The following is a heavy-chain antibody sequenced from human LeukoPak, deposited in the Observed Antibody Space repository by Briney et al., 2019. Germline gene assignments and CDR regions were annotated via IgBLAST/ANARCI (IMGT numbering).Heavy chain of an antibody. CDR3: ARGRQNYGDYPY. V-gene: IGHV3-30*14. Sequence: PGTSLRLSCAASGFTFSSYAMHWVRQAPGKGLEWVAVISYDGSNKYYADSVKGRFTTSGDNFKNTVYLQMNSLRAEDTAVYYCARGRQNYGDYPYWGQGTLVTVSS. D-gene: IGHD4-17*01. J-gene: IGHJ4*02. CDR1: GFTFSSYA. CDR2: ISYDGSNK.